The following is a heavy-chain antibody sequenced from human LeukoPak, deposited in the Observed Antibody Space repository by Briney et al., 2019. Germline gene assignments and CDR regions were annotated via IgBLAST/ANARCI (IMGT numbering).Heavy chain of an antibody. Sequence: PSETLSLTCTVSGGSISSYYWSWIRQPPGKGLEWIGYIYYSGSTNYNPSLKSRVTISVDTSKNQFSLKLSSVTAADTAVYYCAGTGYRPEPGGWFDPWGQGTLVTVSS. CDR1: GGSISSYY. CDR2: IYYSGST. CDR3: AGTGYRPEPGGWFDP. J-gene: IGHJ5*02. V-gene: IGHV4-59*01. D-gene: IGHD6-13*01.